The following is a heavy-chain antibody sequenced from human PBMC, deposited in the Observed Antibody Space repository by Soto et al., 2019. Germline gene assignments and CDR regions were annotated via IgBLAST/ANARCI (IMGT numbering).Heavy chain of an antibody. CDR1: GYTLTELS. CDR3: ATDLSRLRFWFTRENTYFDY. Sequence: ASVKVSCKVSGYTLTELSMHWVRQAPGKGLEWMGGFDPEDGETIYAQKFQGRVTMTEDTSTDTAYMELSSLRSEDTAVYYCATDLSRLRFWFTRENTYFDYWGQGTLVTVSS. CDR2: FDPEDGET. J-gene: IGHJ4*02. D-gene: IGHD5-12*01. V-gene: IGHV1-24*01.